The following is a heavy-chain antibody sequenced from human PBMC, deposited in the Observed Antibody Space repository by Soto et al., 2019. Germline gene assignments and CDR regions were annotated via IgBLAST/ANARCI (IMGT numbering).Heavy chain of an antibody. CDR3: ATERVGEMATGGYFDR. V-gene: IGHV1-69*01. D-gene: IGHD3-10*01. CDR1: GGTFSNDA. J-gene: IGHJ4*02. CDR2: IIPLFGTP. Sequence: QVQLVQSGAEVKSPGSSVKVSCKASGGTFSNDAFSWVRQAPGQGLEWVGGIIPLFGTPNYAQDFQGRVIITADESSSTTYMELTSLRSEHTAVYYCATERVGEMATGGYFDRWGQGTLVTGSS.